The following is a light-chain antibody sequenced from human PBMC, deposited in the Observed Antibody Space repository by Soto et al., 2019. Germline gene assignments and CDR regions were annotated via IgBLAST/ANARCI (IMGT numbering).Light chain of an antibody. Sequence: EIMMTQSPAILSVSPGERATLSCRVSQSVSSNLAWYQQKPGQAPRLLIYDASSRATGIPARFSGSGSETDFTLTISSLEPEDSAVYYCQQRSNWPSLTFGQGTRLEIK. CDR3: QQRSNWPSLT. CDR2: DAS. CDR1: QSVSSN. J-gene: IGKJ5*01. V-gene: IGKV3-11*01.